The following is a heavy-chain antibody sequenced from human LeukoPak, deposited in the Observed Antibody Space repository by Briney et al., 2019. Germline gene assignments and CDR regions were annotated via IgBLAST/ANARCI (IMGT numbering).Heavy chain of an antibody. J-gene: IGHJ6*03. D-gene: IGHD3-9*01. Sequence: GGSLRLSCAASGFTFDDYGMSWVRHAPGKGLEWVSGINWNGGSPGYADSVKGRFTISRDNAKNSLYLQMNSLRAEDTALYYCARLYYDILTGYSAYYYYYMDVWGKGTTVTVSS. CDR3: ARLYYDILTGYSAYYYYYMDV. V-gene: IGHV3-20*04. CDR2: INWNGGSP. CDR1: GFTFDDYG.